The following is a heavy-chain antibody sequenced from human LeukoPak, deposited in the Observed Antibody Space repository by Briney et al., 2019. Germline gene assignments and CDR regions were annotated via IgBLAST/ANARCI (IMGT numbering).Heavy chain of an antibody. CDR3: ARERGSYMDV. D-gene: IGHD3-10*01. CDR2: LWYDGGNK. J-gene: IGHJ6*02. CDR1: GFTFSNYV. V-gene: IGHV3-33*07. Sequence: GGSLRLSCAASGFTFSNYVIYWVRQAPGKGLEWVATLWYDGGNKYYADSVRGRFTISRDNSKNAVYLQMNSLSAEDTAVYYCARERGSYMDVWGQGTTVTVSS.